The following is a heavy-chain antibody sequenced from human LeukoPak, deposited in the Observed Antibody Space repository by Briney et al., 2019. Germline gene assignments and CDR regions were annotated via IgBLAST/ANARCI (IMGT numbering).Heavy chain of an antibody. CDR2: IYHSGST. V-gene: IGHV4-38-2*01. CDR1: GYSISSGYY. Sequence: SETLSLTCAVSGYSISSGYYWGWIRQPPGKGLEWIGSIYHSGSTYYNLSLKSRVTISVDTSKNQFSLKLSSVTAADTAVYYCARHDYSNYSPKYWGQGTLVTVSS. CDR3: ARHDYSNYSPKY. J-gene: IGHJ4*02. D-gene: IGHD4-11*01.